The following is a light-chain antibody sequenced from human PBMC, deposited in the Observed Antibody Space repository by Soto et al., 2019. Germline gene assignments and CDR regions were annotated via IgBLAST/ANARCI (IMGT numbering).Light chain of an antibody. CDR2: GAS. CDR1: QDISKF. Sequence: DIQMTQPPSSLSASVGDRVSITCQASQDISKFLNWYQQKPGKAPKVLIYGASNLETGVPLRFSGSGSGTDFTFTISSLQPEDIATYYCQQNDDDPLTFGGGTKVEIK. J-gene: IGKJ4*01. V-gene: IGKV1-33*01. CDR3: QQNDDDPLT.